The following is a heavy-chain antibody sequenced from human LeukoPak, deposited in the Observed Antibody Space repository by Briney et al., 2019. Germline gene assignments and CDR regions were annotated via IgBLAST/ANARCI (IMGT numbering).Heavy chain of an antibody. V-gene: IGHV4-34*01. CDR3: ASGATRSVSRVPAYYYYMDV. J-gene: IGHJ6*03. D-gene: IGHD2-2*01. Sequence: HPSETLSLTCAVYGGSFSGYYWSWIRQPPGKGLEWIGEINHSGSTNYNPSLKSRVTISVDTSKNQFSLKLSSVTAADTAVYYCASGATRSVSRVPAYYYYMDVWGKGTTVTVSS. CDR1: GGSFSGYY. CDR2: INHSGST.